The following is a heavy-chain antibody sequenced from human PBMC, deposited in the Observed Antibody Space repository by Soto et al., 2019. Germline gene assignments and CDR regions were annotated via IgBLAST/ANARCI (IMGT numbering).Heavy chain of an antibody. CDR1: GFTFSTYS. D-gene: IGHD1-7*01. CDR2: ISTSSAYI. CDR3: ASYPENWKYPMMVRGVVEHYGLDG. Sequence: PGGSLRLSCAASGFTFSTYSINWVRQAPGKGLEWVSSISTSSAYIYYANSVRGRFTIYRDNAQNSLFLQMENLRAEYTAVYNSASYPENWKYPMMVRGVVEHYGLDGWGQGTTVTVSS. J-gene: IGHJ6*02. V-gene: IGHV3-21*01.